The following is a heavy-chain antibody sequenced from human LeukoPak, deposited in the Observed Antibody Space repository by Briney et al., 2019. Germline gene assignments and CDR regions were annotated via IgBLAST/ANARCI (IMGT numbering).Heavy chain of an antibody. V-gene: IGHV4-38-2*02. CDR2: IYHSGST. Sequence: PSETLSLTCTVSGYSISSGYYWGWIRQPPGKGLEWIGSIYHSGSTYYNPSLKSRVTISVDTSKNQFSLMLSSVTAADTAVYYCATAKRGYFIAVDYWGQGTLVTVSS. CDR1: GYSISSGYY. CDR3: ATAKRGYFIAVDY. J-gene: IGHJ4*02. D-gene: IGHD2-2*03.